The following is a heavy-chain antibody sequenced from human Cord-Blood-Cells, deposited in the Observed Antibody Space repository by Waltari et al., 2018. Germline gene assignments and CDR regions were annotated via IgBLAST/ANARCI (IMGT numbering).Heavy chain of an antibody. CDR3: ASCFTQAAGTPCPFDY. CDR1: GYTFTGYY. D-gene: IGHD6-13*01. J-gene: IGHJ4*02. CDR2: INPNSGGT. V-gene: IGHV1-2*02. Sequence: QVQLVQSGAEVKKPGASVKVSCKASGYTFTGYYTHWVRQAPGQGLEWMGWINPNSGGTNYAQKFQGRVTMTRDTSISTAYMELSRLRSDDTAVYYCASCFTQAAGTPCPFDYWGQGTLVTVSS.